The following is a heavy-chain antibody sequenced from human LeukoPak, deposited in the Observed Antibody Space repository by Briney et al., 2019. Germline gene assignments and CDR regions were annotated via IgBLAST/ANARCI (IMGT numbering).Heavy chain of an antibody. CDR1: GYSISSADY. J-gene: IGHJ6*03. CDR2: IYHSGST. Sequence: PSETLSLTCTVSGYSISSADYWGWIRQPPGKGLEWIGSIYHSGSTYYNPSLKSRVTISVDTSKNQFSLKLSSVTAADTAVYYCARVETSSSEYYYYYYYMDVWGKGTTVIVSS. V-gene: IGHV4-38-2*02. D-gene: IGHD6-6*01. CDR3: ARVETSSSEYYYYYYYMDV.